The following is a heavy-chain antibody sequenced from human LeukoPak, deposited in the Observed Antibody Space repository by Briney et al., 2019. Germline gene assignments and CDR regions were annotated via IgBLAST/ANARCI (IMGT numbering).Heavy chain of an antibody. J-gene: IGHJ6*03. CDR2: INGDGSAT. Sequence: GGSLRLSCAASGSTFSRNWMHWVRQTPGKGLVWVSRINGDGSATTYADSVAGRFTISRDNAKNTIYLQMTSLRAEDTAVYYCARGVRGIISYYYYYMDLWGKGPTVTVSS. CDR1: GSTFSRNW. CDR3: ARGVRGIISYYYYYMDL. D-gene: IGHD3-10*01. V-gene: IGHV3-74*01.